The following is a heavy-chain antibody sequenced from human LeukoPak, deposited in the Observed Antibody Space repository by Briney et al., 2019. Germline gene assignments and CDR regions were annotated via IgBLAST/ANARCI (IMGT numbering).Heavy chain of an antibody. Sequence: PSETLSLTCTVSGGSISSGDYYWSWIRQPPGKGLEWIGYIYYSGSTNYNPSLKSRVTISVDTSKNQFSLKLSSVTAADTAVYYCARDLKATHTWGDAFDIWGQGTMVTVSS. J-gene: IGHJ3*02. CDR3: ARDLKATHTWGDAFDI. CDR1: GGSISSGDYY. V-gene: IGHV4-61*08. CDR2: IYYSGST. D-gene: IGHD7-27*01.